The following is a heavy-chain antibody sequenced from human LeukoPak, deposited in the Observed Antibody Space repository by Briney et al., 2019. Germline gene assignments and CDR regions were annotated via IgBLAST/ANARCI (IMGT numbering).Heavy chain of an antibody. CDR3: AKPRIPVAGTDLDF. CDR2: ISYDGSNK. V-gene: IGHV3-30*18. CDR1: GFTFSTYA. Sequence: GGSLRLSCAASGFTFSTYAMHWVRQAPGKGLEWVAVISYDGSNKYYADSVKGRFTISRDNSKNTLYLQMNGLRAEGTAVYYCAKPRIPVAGTDLDFWGQGTLVTVSS. D-gene: IGHD6-19*01. J-gene: IGHJ4*02.